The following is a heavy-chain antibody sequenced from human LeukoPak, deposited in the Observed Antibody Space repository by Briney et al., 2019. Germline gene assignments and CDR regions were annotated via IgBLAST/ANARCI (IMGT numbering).Heavy chain of an antibody. Sequence: GGCLSLSCAASGFTFSSYAISWVRLAPGKGLEWVSAISGSGGSTYYADSVKGRFTISRDNSKNTLYLQMNSLRAEDTAVYQCAKGRYYHDNSDAFEIWGQGTMVTVSS. CDR3: AKGRYYHDNSDAFEI. J-gene: IGHJ3*02. CDR1: GFTFSSYA. V-gene: IGHV3-23*01. CDR2: ISGSGGST. D-gene: IGHD3-22*01.